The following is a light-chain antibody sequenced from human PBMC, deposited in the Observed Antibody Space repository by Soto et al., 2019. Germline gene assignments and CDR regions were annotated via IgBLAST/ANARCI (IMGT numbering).Light chain of an antibody. J-gene: IGLJ2*01. Sequence: QSVLTQPPSASETPGQRVTISCSGGSSNIGSNTVNWYQQVPGTAPKLLVYSNNQRPSGVPDRFSGSKSGTSASLAISGLQSDDEADYFCASWDDKMSAPLFGGGTKLTVL. V-gene: IGLV1-44*01. CDR1: SSNIGSNT. CDR3: ASWDDKMSAPL. CDR2: SNN.